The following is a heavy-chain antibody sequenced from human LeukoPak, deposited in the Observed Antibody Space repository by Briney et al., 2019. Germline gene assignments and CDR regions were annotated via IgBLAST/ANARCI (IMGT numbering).Heavy chain of an antibody. D-gene: IGHD4-17*01. V-gene: IGHV3-21*01. CDR2: ISSSSSYI. J-gene: IGHJ3*02. Sequence: GGSLRLSCAASGFTFSSYSMNWVRPAPGKGLEWVSSISSSSSYIYYADSVKGRFTISRDKAKNSLYLQMNSLRAEDTAVYYCALDYGDYYAFDISGQGTMVTVSS. CDR3: ALDYGDYYAFDI. CDR1: GFTFSSYS.